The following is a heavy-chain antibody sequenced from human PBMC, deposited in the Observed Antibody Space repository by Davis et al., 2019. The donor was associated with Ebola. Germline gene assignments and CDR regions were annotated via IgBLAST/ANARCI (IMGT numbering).Heavy chain of an antibody. Sequence: ASVKVSCKASGYTFTSYAMHWVRQAPGQRLEWMGWINAGNGNTKYSQKFQGRVTITRDTSASTAYMELRSLRSDDTAVYYCARDLGAYGGLDVWGQGTTVTVSS. D-gene: IGHD2-21*01. CDR3: ARDLGAYGGLDV. CDR1: GYTFTSYA. V-gene: IGHV1-3*01. CDR2: INAGNGNT. J-gene: IGHJ6*02.